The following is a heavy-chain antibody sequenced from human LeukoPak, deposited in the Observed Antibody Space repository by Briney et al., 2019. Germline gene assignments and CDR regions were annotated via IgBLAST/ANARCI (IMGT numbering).Heavy chain of an antibody. D-gene: IGHD1-26*01. V-gene: IGHV4-4*02. Sequence: SGTLSLTCAMSGGSISSGNWWSWVRQPPGKGLEWIGEIYHSGSTNYNPSLKSRVTMSVDKSKNQFSLKLSSVTAADTAVYYCARGEVGATTDFDYWGQGTLVTVSS. J-gene: IGHJ4*02. CDR2: IYHSGST. CDR3: ARGEVGATTDFDY. CDR1: GGSISSGNW.